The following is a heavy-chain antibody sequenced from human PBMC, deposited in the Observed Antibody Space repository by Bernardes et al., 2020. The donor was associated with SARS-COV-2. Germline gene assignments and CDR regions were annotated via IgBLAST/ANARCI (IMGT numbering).Heavy chain of an antibody. D-gene: IGHD2-8*01. V-gene: IGHV3-30*18. Sequence: GGSLRLSCAASGFSFNNYAMHWVRQAPGKGLEWVADISYEGSKRNFADSVEGRFTVSRDSDKNMVYLQMNSLRSEDTAMYYCAKARSLFMLYYDDAFDIWGQGTMVIVSS. CDR2: ISYEGSKR. CDR1: GFSFNNYA. J-gene: IGHJ3*02. CDR3: AKARSLFMLYYDDAFDI.